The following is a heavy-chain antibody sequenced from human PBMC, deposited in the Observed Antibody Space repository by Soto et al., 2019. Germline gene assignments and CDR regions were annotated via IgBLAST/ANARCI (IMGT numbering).Heavy chain of an antibody. CDR3: ARDRDGYNYAFDI. J-gene: IGHJ3*02. D-gene: IGHD5-12*01. Sequence: SETLSLTCTVSGGPISSSSYYWGWIRQPPGKGLEWIGSIYYSGSTYYNPSLKSRVTISVDTSKNQFSLKLSSVTAADTAVYYCARDRDGYNYAFDIWGQGTMVTVSS. V-gene: IGHV4-39*01. CDR1: GGPISSSSYY. CDR2: IYYSGST.